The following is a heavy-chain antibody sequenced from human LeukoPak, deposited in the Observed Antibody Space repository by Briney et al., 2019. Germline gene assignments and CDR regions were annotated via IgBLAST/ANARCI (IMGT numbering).Heavy chain of an antibody. CDR2: IYYSGST. CDR1: GGSISSYY. V-gene: IGHV4-59*01. D-gene: IGHD5-18*01. Sequence: SETLSLTCTVSGGSISSYYWSWIRQPPGKGLEWIGYIYYSGSTNYNPSLKSRVTISVDTSKNQFSLKLSSVIAADTAVYYCARLGGYSYGLRRWGQGTLVTVSS. CDR3: ARLGGYSYGLRR. J-gene: IGHJ4*02.